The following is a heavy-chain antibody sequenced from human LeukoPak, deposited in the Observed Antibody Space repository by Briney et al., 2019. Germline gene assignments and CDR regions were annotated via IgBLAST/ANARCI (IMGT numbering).Heavy chain of an antibody. CDR1: GGFNSHYY. D-gene: IGHD3-22*01. CDR3: ARGQWLPVFDF. Sequence: SETLSLTCCVSGGFNSHYYWSWIRQPPGKGLEWIGYFYHSGSTNYNPSLKSRVTISVDTSKNHFSLKLSSVTATDTAVYYCARGQWLPVFDFWGQGTLVTVSS. V-gene: IGHV4-59*01. CDR2: FYHSGST. J-gene: IGHJ4*02.